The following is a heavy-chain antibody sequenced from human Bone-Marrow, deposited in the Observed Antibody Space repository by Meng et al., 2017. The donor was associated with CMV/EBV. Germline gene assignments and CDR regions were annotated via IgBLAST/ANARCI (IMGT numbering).Heavy chain of an antibody. D-gene: IGHD3-22*01. CDR1: GFTFSSYG. CDR3: ARDIVVTTVDGMDV. Sequence: GGSLRLSCAASGFTFSSYGMHWVRQAPGKGLEWVSSISRSSSYIYYADSVKGRFTISRDNAKNSLYLQMNSLRAEDTAVYYCARDIVVTTVDGMDVWGQGTTVTVSS. J-gene: IGHJ6*02. V-gene: IGHV3-21*01. CDR2: ISRSSSYI.